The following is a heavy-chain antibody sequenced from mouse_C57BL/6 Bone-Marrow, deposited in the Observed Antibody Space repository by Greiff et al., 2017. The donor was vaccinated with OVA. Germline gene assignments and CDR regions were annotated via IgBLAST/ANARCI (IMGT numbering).Heavy chain of an antibody. CDR1: GYTFTSYW. D-gene: IGHD2-3*01. CDR3: ARRRWLLPYAMDY. V-gene: IGHV1-55*01. J-gene: IGHJ4*01. CDR2: IYPGSGST. Sequence: VKLQESGAELVKPGASVKMSCKASGYTFTSYWITWVKQRPGQGLEWIGDIYPGSGSTNYNEKFKSKATLTVDTSSSTAYMQLSSLTSEDSAVYYCARRRWLLPYAMDYGGQGTSVTVSS.